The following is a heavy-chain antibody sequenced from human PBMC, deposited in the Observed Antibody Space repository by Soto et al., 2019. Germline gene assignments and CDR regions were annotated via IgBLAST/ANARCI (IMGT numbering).Heavy chain of an antibody. D-gene: IGHD4-17*01. CDR2: INHSGST. Sequence: PSETLSLTCAVYGGSFSGYYWSWIRQPPGKGLEWIGEINHSGSTNYNPSLKSRVTISVDTSKNQFSLKLSSVTAADTAVYYCARGRPTFYGDYIQIDYWGQGTLVTVSS. CDR3: ARGRPTFYGDYIQIDY. V-gene: IGHV4-34*01. J-gene: IGHJ4*02. CDR1: GGSFSGYY.